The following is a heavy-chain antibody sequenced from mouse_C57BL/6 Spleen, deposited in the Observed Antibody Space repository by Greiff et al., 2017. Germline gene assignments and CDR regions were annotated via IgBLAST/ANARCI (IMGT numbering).Heavy chain of an antibody. CDR2: IDPADGNT. D-gene: IGHD4-1*01. CDR3: ARTGERYFGV. J-gene: IGHJ1*03. V-gene: IGHV14-3*01. CDR1: GFNIKNSY. Sequence: EVQRVESVAELVRPGASVKFSCTASGFNIKNSYMPWVKQRPEQGLEWIGRIDPADGNTKYAPKIQGKATITADTSSNTAYLQLSSLTSEGTAIYYSARTGERYFGVRGTRATVTVA.